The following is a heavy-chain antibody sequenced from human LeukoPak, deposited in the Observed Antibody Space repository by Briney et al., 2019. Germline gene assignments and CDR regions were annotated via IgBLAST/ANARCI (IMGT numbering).Heavy chain of an antibody. V-gene: IGHV1-18*01. Sequence: ASVKVSCKASGYTFTSYGISWVRQAPGQGLEWMGWISAYNGNTNYAQKLQGRVTMTTDTSTSTAYMELRSLRSDDTAVYYCARDGSPGEFLYYFDYWGQGTLVTVSS. D-gene: IGHD3-10*01. CDR1: GYTFTSYG. CDR3: ARDGSPGEFLYYFDY. J-gene: IGHJ4*02. CDR2: ISAYNGNT.